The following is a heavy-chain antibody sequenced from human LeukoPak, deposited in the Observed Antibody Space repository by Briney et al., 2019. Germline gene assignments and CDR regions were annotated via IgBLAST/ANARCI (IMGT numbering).Heavy chain of an antibody. J-gene: IGHJ4*02. CDR2: ISAYNGNT. V-gene: IGHV1-18*01. Sequence: WASVKVSCKASGYTFTSYGISWVRQAPGQGLEWMGWISAYNGNTNYAQKLQGRVTMTTDTSTSTAYMELRSLRSDDTAVYYCASFRYYYDSSGFPPLDYWGQGTLVTVSS. CDR3: ASFRYYYDSSGFPPLDY. D-gene: IGHD3-22*01. CDR1: GYTFTSYG.